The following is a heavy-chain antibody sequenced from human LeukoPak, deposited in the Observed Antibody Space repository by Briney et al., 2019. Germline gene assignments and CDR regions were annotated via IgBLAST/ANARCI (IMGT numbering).Heavy chain of an antibody. CDR3: ARDVGNWFDP. CDR2: ISYSGSS. J-gene: IGHJ5*02. Sequence: SETLSLTCTVSGGSVSSYYWSWVRQPPRKGLEWIGDISYSGSSNTNPSFRSRVTISVDTSKTQFSLNLSSVTAADTAVYYCARDVGNWFDPWGQGTLVTVSS. CDR1: GGSVSSYY. V-gene: IGHV4-59*02. D-gene: IGHD1-26*01.